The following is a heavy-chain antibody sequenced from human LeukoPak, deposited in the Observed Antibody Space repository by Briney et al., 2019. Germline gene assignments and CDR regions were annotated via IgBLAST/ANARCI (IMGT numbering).Heavy chain of an antibody. D-gene: IGHD1-26*01. Sequence: PGESLQISCKGSGYIFTTYWIAWGRQLPGKRVEWMGIINPGDSDTRYSPSFQGQVTISADKSISTAYVQWSSLKSSDTAIYYCAPQWGFELWGEGTVVTVS. V-gene: IGHV5-51*01. CDR2: INPGDSDT. J-gene: IGHJ4*02. CDR3: APQWGFEL. CDR1: GYIFTTYW.